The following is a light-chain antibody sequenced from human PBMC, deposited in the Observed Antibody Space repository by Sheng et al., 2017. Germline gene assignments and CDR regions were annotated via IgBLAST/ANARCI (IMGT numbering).Light chain of an antibody. CDR3: QHYNNWPLT. J-gene: IGKJ4*01. CDR2: GAS. CDR1: ESVSSN. V-gene: IGKV3-15*01. Sequence: EIGMTQSPATLSVSPGERATLSCRASESVSSNLAWYQQKPGQAPRLLIYGASTRATGIPVRFSGSGFGTEFTLTISSLQSEDFAFYYCQHYNNWPLTFGGGTKVGDQT.